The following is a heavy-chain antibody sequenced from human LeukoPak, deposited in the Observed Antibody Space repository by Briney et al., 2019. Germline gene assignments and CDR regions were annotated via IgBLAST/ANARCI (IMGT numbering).Heavy chain of an antibody. CDR1: GGSINNGGYY. Sequence: SQTLSLTCTVSGGSINNGGYYWSWIRQHPGKGLEWIGYIYYSGSSYYNPSLRSRVTISVDTSKNHFSLKLSSVAAADTAVYYCARNRDGYNSFDYWGQGTLVTVSS. J-gene: IGHJ4*02. CDR2: IYYSGSS. D-gene: IGHD5-24*01. CDR3: ARNRDGYNSFDY. V-gene: IGHV4-31*03.